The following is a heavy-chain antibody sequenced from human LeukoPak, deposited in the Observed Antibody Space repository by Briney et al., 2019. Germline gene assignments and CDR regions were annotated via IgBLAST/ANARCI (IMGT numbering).Heavy chain of an antibody. Sequence: SETLSLTCTVSGGPISSYYWSWIRQPPGKGLEWIGYIYYSGSTSYNPSLKSRVTISVGTSNNQFSLKLSSVTAADTAVYYCARDTSGYRRGSFDYWGQGTLVTVSS. CDR2: IYYSGST. CDR3: ARDTSGYRRGSFDY. D-gene: IGHD3-22*01. J-gene: IGHJ4*02. V-gene: IGHV4-59*01. CDR1: GGPISSYY.